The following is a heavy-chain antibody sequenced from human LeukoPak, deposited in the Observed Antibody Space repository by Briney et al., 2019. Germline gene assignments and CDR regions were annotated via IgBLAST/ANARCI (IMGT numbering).Heavy chain of an antibody. CDR2: IYTSGST. CDR1: GGSISSDSYY. V-gene: IGHV4-61*02. CDR3: ARDHYYDSSGHNYFDY. J-gene: IGHJ4*02. D-gene: IGHD3-22*01. Sequence: SETLSLTCTVSGGSISSDSYYWSWIRQPAGKGLEWIGRIYTSGSTNYNPSLKSRVTISVDTSKNQFSLKLSSVTAADTAVYYCARDHYYDSSGHNYFDYWGQGTLVTVSS.